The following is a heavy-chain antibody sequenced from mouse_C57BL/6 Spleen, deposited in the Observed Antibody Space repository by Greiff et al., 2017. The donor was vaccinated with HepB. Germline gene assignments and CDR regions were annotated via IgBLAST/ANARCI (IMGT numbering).Heavy chain of an antibody. D-gene: IGHD1-1*01. Sequence: SGPGLVKPSQSLSLPCSVTGYSITSGYYWNWIRQFPGNKLEWMGYISYDGSNNYNPSLKNRISITRDTSKNQFFLKFNSVTTEDTATYYCAREDLYYYGSSYGYFDYWGQGTTLTVSS. J-gene: IGHJ2*01. CDR2: ISYDGSN. CDR1: GYSITSGYY. CDR3: AREDLYYYGSSYGYFDY. V-gene: IGHV3-6*01.